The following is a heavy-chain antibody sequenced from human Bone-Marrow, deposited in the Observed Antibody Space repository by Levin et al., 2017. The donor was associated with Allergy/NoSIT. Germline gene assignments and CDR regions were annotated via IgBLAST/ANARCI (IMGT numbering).Heavy chain of an antibody. CDR1: GFTFSSYG. D-gene: IGHD2-15*01. V-gene: IGHV3-30*18. Sequence: GGSLRLSCAASGFTFSSYGMHWVRQAPGKGLEWVAVISYDGSNKYYADSVKGRFTISRDNSKNTLYLQMNSLRAEDTAVYYCAKDRMLLGYCSGGSCYLIDYWGQGTLVTVSS. J-gene: IGHJ4*02. CDR2: ISYDGSNK. CDR3: AKDRMLLGYCSGGSCYLIDY.